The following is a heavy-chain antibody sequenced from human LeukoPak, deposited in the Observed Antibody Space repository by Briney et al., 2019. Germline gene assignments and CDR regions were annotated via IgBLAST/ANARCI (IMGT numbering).Heavy chain of an antibody. J-gene: IGHJ4*02. Sequence: GRSLRLSCAASGFTFDDYAMHWVRQARGKGLEWVSDISWNSGSIGYADSVKGRFTISRDNAKNSLYLQMNSLRAEDTALYYCAKAYDILTGYESTFDYWGQGTLVTVSS. CDR2: ISWNSGSI. D-gene: IGHD3-9*01. CDR1: GFTFDDYA. V-gene: IGHV3-9*01. CDR3: AKAYDILTGYESTFDY.